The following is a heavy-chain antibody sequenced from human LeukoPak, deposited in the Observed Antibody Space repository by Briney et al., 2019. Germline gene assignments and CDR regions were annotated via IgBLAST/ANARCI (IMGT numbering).Heavy chain of an antibody. CDR1: GGSFSGYY. CDR2: INHSGST. J-gene: IGHJ4*02. Sequence: SETLSLTCAVYGGSFSGYYWSWIRQPPGKGLEWIGEINHSGSTNYNPSLKSRVTISVDTSKNQFSLKLSSVTAADTAVYYCARAARGYSYGFWGYWGQGTLVTVSS. D-gene: IGHD5-18*01. CDR3: ARAARGYSYGFWGY. V-gene: IGHV4-34*01.